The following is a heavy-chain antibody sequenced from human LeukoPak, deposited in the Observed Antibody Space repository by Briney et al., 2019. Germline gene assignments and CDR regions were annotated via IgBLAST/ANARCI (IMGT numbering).Heavy chain of an antibody. CDR3: ARGGFRIAAAGTGLYYYYGMDV. V-gene: IGHV4-39*07. D-gene: IGHD6-13*01. CDR2: IYYSGST. CDR1: GGSISSSSYY. Sequence: SETLSLTCXVSGGSISSSSYYWGWIRQPPGKGLXWIGSIYYSGSTYYNPSLKSRITISVDTSKNQFSLKLSSVTAADTAVYYCARGGFRIAAAGTGLYYYYGMDVWGQGTTVTVSS. J-gene: IGHJ6*02.